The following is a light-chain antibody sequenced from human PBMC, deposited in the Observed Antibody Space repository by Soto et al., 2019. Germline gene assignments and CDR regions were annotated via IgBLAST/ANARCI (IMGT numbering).Light chain of an antibody. CDR2: AAS. Sequence: EIQLTQSPSSLSASVGDRVTITCRASQNIATYLNWYQHIPGKAPRLLVYAASNLQSGVPSRFGGGGSGTDFTLTINSLQPEDSATYYCQQSYTNPTFGGGSIVEIK. CDR1: QNIATY. J-gene: IGKJ4*01. V-gene: IGKV1-39*01. CDR3: QQSYTNPT.